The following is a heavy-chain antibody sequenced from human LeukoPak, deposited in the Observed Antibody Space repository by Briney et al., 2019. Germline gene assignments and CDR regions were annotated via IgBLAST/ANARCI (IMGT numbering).Heavy chain of an antibody. Sequence: SETLSLTCTVSGGSISSSSYYWGWIRQPPGKGLEWIGSIYYSGSTYYNPSLKSRVTISVDTSKNQFSLKLSSVTAADTAVYYCARDGLIVVVPAATNEGAFDIWGQGTMVTVSS. CDR1: GGSISSSSYY. D-gene: IGHD2-2*01. J-gene: IGHJ3*02. CDR2: IYYSGST. CDR3: ARDGLIVVVPAATNEGAFDI. V-gene: IGHV4-39*07.